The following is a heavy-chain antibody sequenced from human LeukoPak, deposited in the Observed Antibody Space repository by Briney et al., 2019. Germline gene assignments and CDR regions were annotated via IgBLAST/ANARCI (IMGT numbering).Heavy chain of an antibody. D-gene: IGHD3-10*01. CDR2: INHSGST. CDR3: ASRRNYGSGSYHWDY. V-gene: IGHV4-34*01. Sequence: PETLSLTCAVYGGSFSGYYWSWIRQPPGKGLEWIGEINHSGSTNYNPSLKSRVTISVDTSKNQFSLKLSSVTAADTAVYYCASRRNYGSGSYHWDYWGQGTLVTVSS. CDR1: GGSFSGYY. J-gene: IGHJ4*02.